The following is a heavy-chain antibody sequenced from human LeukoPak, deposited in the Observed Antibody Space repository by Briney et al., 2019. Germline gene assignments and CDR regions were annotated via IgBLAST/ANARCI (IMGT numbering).Heavy chain of an antibody. CDR1: GFTFSSYS. Sequence: PGGSLRLSCAASGFTFSSYSMNWVRQAPGKGLEWVSSISSSSSYIYYADSVKGRFTISRDNPKNSLYLQINSLRAEDTAVYYCARVNCSSTSCAMVYYYGMDVWGQGTTVTVSS. J-gene: IGHJ6*02. D-gene: IGHD2-2*01. V-gene: IGHV3-21*01. CDR3: ARVNCSSTSCAMVYYYGMDV. CDR2: ISSSSSYI.